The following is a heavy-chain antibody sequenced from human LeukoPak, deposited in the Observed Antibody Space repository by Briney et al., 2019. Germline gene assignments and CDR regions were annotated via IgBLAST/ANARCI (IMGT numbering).Heavy chain of an antibody. V-gene: IGHV4-34*01. CDR2: INHSGST. D-gene: IGHD3-3*01. J-gene: IGHJ4*02. CDR1: GGSFSGYY. Sequence: NASETLSLTCAVHGGSFSGYYWSWIRQPPGKGLEWIGEINHSGSTNYNPSLKSRVTISVDTSKDQFSLKLSSVTAADTAVYYCARGGLRFLEWLLYAFDYWGQGPLVTVSS. CDR3: ARGGLRFLEWLLYAFDY.